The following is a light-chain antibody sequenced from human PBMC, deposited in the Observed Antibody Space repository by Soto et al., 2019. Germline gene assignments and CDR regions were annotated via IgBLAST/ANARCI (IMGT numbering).Light chain of an antibody. CDR3: QQCSFWPRIT. Sequence: EIVLTQSPATLSLSPGGSATLSCRASQNVDNYLAWYQQKPGQAPRLLIYDASNRATGIPARFSGSGSGTAFTLTISSLEPEDSAVYYCQQCSFWPRITFGQGTRLENK. CDR2: DAS. V-gene: IGKV3-11*01. J-gene: IGKJ5*01. CDR1: QNVDNY.